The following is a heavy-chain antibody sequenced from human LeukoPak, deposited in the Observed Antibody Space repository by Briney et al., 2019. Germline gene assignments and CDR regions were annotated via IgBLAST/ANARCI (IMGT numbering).Heavy chain of an antibody. V-gene: IGHV4-39*01. D-gene: IGHD3-3*01. CDR1: GGSISSSSFY. Sequence: SETLSLTCTVSGGSISSSSFYWGWIRQPPGKGLEWIGSFYYSGSTYYSPSLKSRVTISVDTSKNQFSLKLSSVTAADTAVYYCARHPVITIFGVVIIHYFDSWGQGTLVTVSS. CDR2: FYYSGST. CDR3: ARHPVITIFGVVIIHYFDS. J-gene: IGHJ4*02.